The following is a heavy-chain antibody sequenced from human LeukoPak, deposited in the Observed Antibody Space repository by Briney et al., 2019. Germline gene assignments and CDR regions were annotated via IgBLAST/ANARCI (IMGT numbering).Heavy chain of an antibody. D-gene: IGHD5-12*01. Sequence: PGGSLRLSCAASGFTFSNYAMSWVRQAPGKGLEWVSTISADGGTTYYADSVKGRFTISRDNSKNTLYLQMNSLRAEDTAVYYCAKGGHNSGDYMLYYFDYWGQGALVTVSS. CDR2: ISADGGTT. J-gene: IGHJ4*02. V-gene: IGHV3-23*01. CDR1: GFTFSNYA. CDR3: AKGGHNSGDYMLYYFDY.